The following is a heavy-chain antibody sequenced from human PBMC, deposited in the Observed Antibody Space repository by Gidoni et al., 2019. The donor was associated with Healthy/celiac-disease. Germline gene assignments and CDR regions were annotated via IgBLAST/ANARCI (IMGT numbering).Heavy chain of an antibody. CDR1: GASISSYY. CDR2: SYYSGST. CDR3: ARFYYDSSGHFDY. J-gene: IGHJ4*02. D-gene: IGHD3-22*01. V-gene: IGHV4-59*01. Sequence: QVQLQESGPGLVKPSATLSLTCTVSGASISSYYWSWIRQPPGKGLEGIGYSYYSGSTNYNPSLKSRVTISVDTSKNQFSLKLSSVTAADTAVYYCARFYYDSSGHFDYWGQGTLVTVSS.